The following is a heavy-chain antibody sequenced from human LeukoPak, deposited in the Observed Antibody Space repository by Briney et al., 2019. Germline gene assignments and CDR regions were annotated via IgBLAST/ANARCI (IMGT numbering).Heavy chain of an antibody. V-gene: IGHV4-39*07. CDR2: MYYTGNT. Sequence: PSETLSLTCTVSGGSISSRSYSWGWIRQPPGKGLEWIGSMYYTGNTDYNPSLKSRLTMSVDTSKNQFSLKLSSVTAADTAVYFCAKGYTNGVNQEVWLDPWGQGTLVTVPS. CDR3: AKGYTNGVNQEVWLDP. D-gene: IGHD2-8*01. CDR1: GGSISSRSYS. J-gene: IGHJ5*02.